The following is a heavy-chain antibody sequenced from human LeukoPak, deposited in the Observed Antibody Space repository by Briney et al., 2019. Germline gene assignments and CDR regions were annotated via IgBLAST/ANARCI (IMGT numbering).Heavy chain of an antibody. CDR1: GGSISSYY. D-gene: IGHD1-26*01. V-gene: IGHV4-4*07. CDR2: IYTSGST. Sequence: PSETLSLTCTVSGGSISSYYWSWIRQPAGKGLEWIGRIYTSGSTNHNPSLKSRVTMSVDTSKNQFSLKLSSVTAADTAVYYCARDVRVGATTGAFDIWGQGTMVTVSS. CDR3: ARDVRVGATTGAFDI. J-gene: IGHJ3*02.